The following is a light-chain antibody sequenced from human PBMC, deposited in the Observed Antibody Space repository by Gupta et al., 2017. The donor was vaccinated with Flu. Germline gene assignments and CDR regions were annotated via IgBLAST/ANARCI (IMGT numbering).Light chain of an antibody. CDR3: QQDNNCPLS. Sequence: VTLGQPASISCRSSQSLVYSDGNTYLNWFKQKPGQSPMRLIYKVSNRDFGVPDRFRGSGSGTDFTLKISSVEAEDVGVYYCQQDNNCPLSFGQGTKLEIK. J-gene: IGKJ2*03. CDR1: QSLVYSDGNTY. V-gene: IGKV2-30*01. CDR2: KVS.